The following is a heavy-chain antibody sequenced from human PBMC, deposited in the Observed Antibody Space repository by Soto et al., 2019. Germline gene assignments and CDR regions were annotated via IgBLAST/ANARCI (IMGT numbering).Heavy chain of an antibody. D-gene: IGHD1-20*01. J-gene: IGHJ6*02. CDR2: IERDDDDK. CDR3: ERSIRGPRRFNGMDV. Sequence: GSGPTLVNPTETPTLTCTFSGFSLTSPGMCVSWIRQSPGKALEWLALIERDDDDKYYSTSLKTRLTISKDTRKNQVVLTMANMEPADTATYYCERSIRGPRRFNGMDVWGQGTTVTVYS. CDR1: GFSLTSPGMC. V-gene: IGHV2-70*13.